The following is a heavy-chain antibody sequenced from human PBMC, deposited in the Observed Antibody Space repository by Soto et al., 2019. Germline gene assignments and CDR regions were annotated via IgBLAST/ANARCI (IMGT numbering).Heavy chain of an antibody. CDR3: ARAGPDYYYYGLEV. D-gene: IGHD3-10*01. CDR2: TYYRSKWYN. CDR1: GDSVSTNSAA. J-gene: IGHJ6*01. V-gene: IGHV6-1*01. Sequence: SQTLSLTCAVSGDSVSTNSAAWNWIRQSPSRGLEWLGRTYYRSKWYNDYAVSVKSRININADTSKNQISLQLNSVTPEDTAVYYCARAGPDYYYYGLEVWGQGTTVTVSS.